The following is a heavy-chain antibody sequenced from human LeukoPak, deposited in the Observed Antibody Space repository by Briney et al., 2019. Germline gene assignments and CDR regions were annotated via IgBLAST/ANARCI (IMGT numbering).Heavy chain of an antibody. CDR1: GFTFSNYW. J-gene: IGHJ4*02. D-gene: IGHD2-2*02. Sequence: GGSLRLSCTASGFTFSNYWMHWVRQGPGKGLVWVSGISNDGGGTTYADSVRGRFTTSRDNAKTTLYLQMNSLGVEDTAVYYCVRDLNYTPDYWGQGTLVTVSS. CDR2: ISNDGGGT. V-gene: IGHV3-74*03. CDR3: VRDLNYTPDY.